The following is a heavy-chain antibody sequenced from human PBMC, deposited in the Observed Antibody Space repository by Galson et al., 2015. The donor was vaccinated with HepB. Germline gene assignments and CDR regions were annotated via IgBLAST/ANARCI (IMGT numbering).Heavy chain of an antibody. J-gene: IGHJ6*02. D-gene: IGHD2-2*01. CDR3: TTGSTSPGYYYCNGMDV. Sequence: SLRLSCAASGFTFSNAWMSWVRQAPGKGLEWVGRIKRKVSGGTTDYAAPVKGRFTISRDDSKNTLYLQMNSLKTEDTARYYCTTGSTSPGYYYCNGMDVWGQGTTVTVSS. CDR1: GFTFSNAW. CDR2: IKRKVSGGTT. V-gene: IGHV3-15*01.